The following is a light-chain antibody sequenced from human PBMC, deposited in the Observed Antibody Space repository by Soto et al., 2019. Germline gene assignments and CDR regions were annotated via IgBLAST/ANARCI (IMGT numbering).Light chain of an antibody. V-gene: IGLV6-57*03. CDR1: SGSIASNY. Sequence: NFLLTRPHSVSESPGKTVTISCTRSSGSIASNYVQWYQQRPGSAPTTVIYEDNQRPSGVPDRFSGSIDSSSNSASLTISGLKTEDEADYYCQSYDSSNRWVFGGGTKLTVL. CDR3: QSYDSSNRWV. CDR2: EDN. J-gene: IGLJ3*02.